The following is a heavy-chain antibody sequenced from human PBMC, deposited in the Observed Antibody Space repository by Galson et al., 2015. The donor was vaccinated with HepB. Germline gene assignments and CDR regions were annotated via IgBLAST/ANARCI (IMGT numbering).Heavy chain of an antibody. D-gene: IGHD1-26*01. Sequence: SLRLFCAASGFTFSSYSMNWVRQAPGKGLEWVSYISSSSTSKYFADSVKGRFSISRDNAKNSLYLQVSSLRVADTAVYYCARVEWERGGVSYMDVWGKGTTVTVSS. CDR1: GFTFSSYS. J-gene: IGHJ6*03. V-gene: IGHV3-48*04. CDR3: ARVEWERGGVSYMDV. CDR2: ISSSSTSK.